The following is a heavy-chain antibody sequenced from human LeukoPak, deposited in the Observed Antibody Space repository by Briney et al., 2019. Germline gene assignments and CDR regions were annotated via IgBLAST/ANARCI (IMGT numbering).Heavy chain of an antibody. Sequence: SQTLSLTCTVSGGSISSGDYYWSWIRQPPGKGLEWLGYIYYSGSTYYNPSLKSRATISIDTSKNQFSLKLSSVTAADTAVYYCARDRSGGSDYWGQGTLVTVSS. V-gene: IGHV4-30-4*01. CDR1: GGSISSGDYY. D-gene: IGHD3-16*01. CDR2: IYYSGST. J-gene: IGHJ4*02. CDR3: ARDRSGGSDY.